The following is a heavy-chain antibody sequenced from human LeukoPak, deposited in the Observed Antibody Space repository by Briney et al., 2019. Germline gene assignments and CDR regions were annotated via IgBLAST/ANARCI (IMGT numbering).Heavy chain of an antibody. J-gene: IGHJ4*02. CDR1: GFTVSSYY. D-gene: IGHD1-26*01. V-gene: IGHV3-53*01. CDR2: IYTGGGR. Sequence: PGGSLRLSCAASGFTVSSYYMNWVRQAPGKELEWVSVIYTGGGRYYADSVRGRFTISRDNSKNTLYLQMNSLRAEDTAIYYCAKEYTGTFSPFPSYFDNWGQGTLVTVSS. CDR3: AKEYTGTFSPFPSYFDN.